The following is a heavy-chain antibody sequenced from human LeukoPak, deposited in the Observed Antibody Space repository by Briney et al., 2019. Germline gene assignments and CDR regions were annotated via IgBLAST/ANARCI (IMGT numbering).Heavy chain of an antibody. CDR3: AKEYHRVQDAFVT. CDR2: ISYDGSKK. CDR1: GFTFSSES. Sequence: GRSLRLSCVASGFTFSSESIHWVRQAPGKGLEWVAVISYDGSKKYYADSVKGRFTISRDNSRSTVYLQMNSLTTEDTAVYHCAKEYHRVQDAFVTWAHGTRDTVSS. D-gene: IGHD2-2*01. V-gene: IGHV3-30*18. J-gene: IGHJ3*02.